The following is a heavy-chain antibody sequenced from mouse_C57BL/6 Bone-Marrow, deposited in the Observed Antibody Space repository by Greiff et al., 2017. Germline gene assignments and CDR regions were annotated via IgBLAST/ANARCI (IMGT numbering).Heavy chain of an antibody. CDR1: GYTFTSYW. V-gene: IGHV1-7*01. J-gene: IGHJ4*01. Sequence: QVHVKQSGAELAKPGASVKLSCKASGYTFTSYWMHWVKQRPGQGLEWIGYINPSSGYTKYNQKFKDKATLTADKSSSTAYMQLSSLTYEDSAVYYCAIYDGTGGMGDWGQGTSVTVSS. D-gene: IGHD2-3*01. CDR2: INPSSGYT. CDR3: AIYDGTGGMGD.